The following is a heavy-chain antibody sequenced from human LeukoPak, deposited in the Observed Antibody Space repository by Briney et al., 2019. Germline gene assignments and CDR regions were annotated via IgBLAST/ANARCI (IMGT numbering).Heavy chain of an antibody. V-gene: IGHV4-34*01. CDR2: INHSGST. Sequence: SETLSLTCAVYGGSFSGYYWSWIRQPPGKGLEWIEEINHSGSTNYNPSLKSRVTISVDTSKNQFSLKLSSVTAADTAVYYCARDRIVASDHYYYYGMDVWGQGTTVTVSS. D-gene: IGHD6-13*01. CDR3: ARDRIVASDHYYYYGMDV. J-gene: IGHJ6*02. CDR1: GGSFSGYY.